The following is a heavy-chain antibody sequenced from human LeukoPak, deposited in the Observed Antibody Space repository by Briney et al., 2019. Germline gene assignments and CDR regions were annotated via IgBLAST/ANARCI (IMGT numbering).Heavy chain of an antibody. V-gene: IGHV1-46*01. Sequence: ASVKVSCKASGYTFTSYYMHWVRQAPGQGLEWMGIINPSGGSTSYAQKFQGRVTMTRDTSTSTVYMERSSLRSEDTAVYYCAREPKPNYYDSSGYYLLDYWGQGTLVTVSS. D-gene: IGHD3-22*01. CDR1: GYTFTSYY. CDR2: INPSGGST. J-gene: IGHJ4*02. CDR3: AREPKPNYYDSSGYYLLDY.